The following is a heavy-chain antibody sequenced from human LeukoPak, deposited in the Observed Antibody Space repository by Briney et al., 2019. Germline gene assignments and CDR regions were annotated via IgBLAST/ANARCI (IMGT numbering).Heavy chain of an antibody. J-gene: IGHJ5*02. Sequence: GASVKVSCKASGGTFSSYAISWVRQAPGQGLEWMGRIIPILGTANYAQKFQGRVTITRDTSASTAYMELSSLRSEDTAVYYCARDFGRLGDQIVPGWFDPWGQGTLVTVSS. CDR2: IIPILGTA. D-gene: IGHD3-16*01. CDR1: GGTFSSYA. V-gene: IGHV1-69*04. CDR3: ARDFGRLGDQIVPGWFDP.